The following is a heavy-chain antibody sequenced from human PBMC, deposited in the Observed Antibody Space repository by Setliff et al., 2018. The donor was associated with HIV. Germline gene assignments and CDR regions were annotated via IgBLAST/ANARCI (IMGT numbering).Heavy chain of an antibody. D-gene: IGHD1-1*01. CDR3: TREGRGDPAMATTRIDY. J-gene: IGHJ4*02. CDR1: GDSISSGSYF. CDR2: IYYTGFA. V-gene: IGHV4-39*02. Sequence: SETLSLTCSVSGDSISSGSYFWGWIRQTPGKGLEWIGHIYYTGFAYYNPSLNSRVTISLDTSKTHFFLNLSSVTDADTAVYFCTREGRGDPAMATTRIDYWGQGKLVTVSS.